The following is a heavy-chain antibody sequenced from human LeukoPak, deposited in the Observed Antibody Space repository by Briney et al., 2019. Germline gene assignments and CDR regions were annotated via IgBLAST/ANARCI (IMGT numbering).Heavy chain of an antibody. CDR2: IYYSGST. D-gene: IGHD2-2*01. Sequence: SQTLSLTCTVSGGSISSGGYYWSWIRQHPGKGLEWIGYIYYSGSTYYNPSLKSRVTISADTSKNQFSLKLSSVTAADTAVYYCAREGVVPAAMSGWYFDLWGRGTLVTVSS. J-gene: IGHJ2*01. V-gene: IGHV4-31*03. CDR1: GGSISSGGYY. CDR3: AREGVVPAAMSGWYFDL.